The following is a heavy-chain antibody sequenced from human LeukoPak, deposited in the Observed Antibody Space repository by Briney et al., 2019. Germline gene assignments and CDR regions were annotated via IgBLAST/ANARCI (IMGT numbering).Heavy chain of an antibody. CDR3: ARGGGYRNSISCYFDF. D-gene: IGHD2-2*01. V-gene: IGHV4-39*07. CDR2: IYYSGST. CDR1: GGSISSSSYY. J-gene: IGHJ4*02. Sequence: PSETLSLTCTVSGGSISSSSYYWGWIRQPPGKGLEWIGSIYYSGSTYYNPSLKSRVTISVDTSKNQFSLKLTSVTAADTAVYYCARGGGYRNSISCYFDFWGQGTLVTVSS.